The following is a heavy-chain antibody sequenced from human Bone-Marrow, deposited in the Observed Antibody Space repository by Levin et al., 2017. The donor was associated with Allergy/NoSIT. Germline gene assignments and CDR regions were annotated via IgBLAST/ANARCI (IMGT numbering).Heavy chain of an antibody. D-gene: IGHD3-10*01. CDR2: INHSGST. J-gene: IGHJ4*02. CDR3: ARARHYYGSGSYRY. Sequence: SETLSLTCAVYGGSFSGYYWSWIRQPPGKGLEWIGEINHSGSTNYNPSLKSRVTISVDTSKNQFSLKLSSVTAADTAVYYCARARHYYGSGSYRYWGQGTLVTVSS. V-gene: IGHV4-34*01. CDR1: GGSFSGYY.